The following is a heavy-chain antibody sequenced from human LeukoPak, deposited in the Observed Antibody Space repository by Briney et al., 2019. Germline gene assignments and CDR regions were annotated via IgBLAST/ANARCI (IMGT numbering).Heavy chain of an antibody. D-gene: IGHD1-26*01. V-gene: IGHV3-30-3*01. CDR2: TSADESIK. CDR3: ARDPVLGAPDYLDY. CDR1: GFPFTDYV. J-gene: IGHJ4*02. Sequence: GGSLRLSCTVSGFPFTDYVIHWVRQAPGKGLEWVAVTSADESIKIYNDSVRGRFTISRDNSKNIQYLQMNSVRVEDTAVYYCARDPVLGAPDYLDYWGRGTLVTVSS.